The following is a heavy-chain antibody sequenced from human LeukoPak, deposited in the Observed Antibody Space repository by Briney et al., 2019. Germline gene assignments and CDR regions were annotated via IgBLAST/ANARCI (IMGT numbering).Heavy chain of an antibody. J-gene: IGHJ4*02. CDR2: IYYSGST. Sequence: SETLSLTCTVSGGSLSSYYWSWIRQPPGKGLEWIGYIYYSGSTNYNPSLKSRVTISVDTSKNQFSLKLSSVTAADTAVYYCARDRGDGYSDYWGQGTLVTVSS. CDR3: ARDRGDGYSDY. CDR1: GGSLSSYY. V-gene: IGHV4-59*01. D-gene: IGHD5-24*01.